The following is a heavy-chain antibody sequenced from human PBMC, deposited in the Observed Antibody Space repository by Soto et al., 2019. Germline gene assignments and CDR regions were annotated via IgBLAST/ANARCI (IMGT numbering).Heavy chain of an antibody. CDR2: IYYSGST. CDR3: ARHSCGGGSCEYNFDY. V-gene: IGHV4-59*08. D-gene: IGHD2-15*01. Sequence: SETLSLTCTVSGGSISSYYWSWIRQPPGKGLEWIGYIYYSGSTNYNPSLKSRVTISVDTSKNQFSLKLSSVTAADTAVYYCARHSCGGGSCEYNFDYWGQGTLVTVSS. J-gene: IGHJ4*02. CDR1: GGSISSYY.